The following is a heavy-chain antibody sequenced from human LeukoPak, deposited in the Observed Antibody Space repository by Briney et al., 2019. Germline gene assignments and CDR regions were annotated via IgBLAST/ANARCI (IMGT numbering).Heavy chain of an antibody. V-gene: IGHV1-69*04. CDR1: GGTFSSYA. Sequence: ASVKLSCKASGGTFSSYAISWVRRAPGQGLEWMGRNIHILGIAHCAEKSQGRGTNTGEKSTSTAYMELSSLRSEDTAVYYCARDNDYGGNWVDYWGQGTLVTVSS. CDR3: ARDNDYGGNWVDY. CDR2: NIHILGIA. D-gene: IGHD4-23*01. J-gene: IGHJ4*02.